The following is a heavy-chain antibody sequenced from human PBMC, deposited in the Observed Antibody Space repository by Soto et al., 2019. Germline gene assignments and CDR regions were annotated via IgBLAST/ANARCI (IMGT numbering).Heavy chain of an antibody. V-gene: IGHV3-21*01. J-gene: IGHJ3*02. CDR1: GFTFSSYS. D-gene: IGHD1-7*01. Sequence: GGSLRLSCAASGFTFSSYSMNWVRQAPGKGLEWVSSISSSSSYIYYADSVKGRFTISRDNAKNSLYLQMNSLRAEDTAVYYCARANKESITGTTDAFDIWGQGTMVTVSS. CDR3: ARANKESITGTTDAFDI. CDR2: ISSSSSYI.